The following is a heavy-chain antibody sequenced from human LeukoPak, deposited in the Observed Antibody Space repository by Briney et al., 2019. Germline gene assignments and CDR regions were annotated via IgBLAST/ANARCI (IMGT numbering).Heavy chain of an antibody. D-gene: IGHD2-15*01. V-gene: IGHV5-51*01. CDR3: ARLHGYCSGGSCYSGWFDP. CDR1: GYSFTSYW. CDR2: IYPGDSDT. Sequence: GESLKISCKGSGYSFTSYWIGWVRQVPGKGLEWMGIIYPGDSDTRYSPSFQGQVTISADKSISTAYLQWSSLKASDTAMYYCARLHGYCSGGSCYSGWFDPWGQGTLVIVSS. J-gene: IGHJ5*02.